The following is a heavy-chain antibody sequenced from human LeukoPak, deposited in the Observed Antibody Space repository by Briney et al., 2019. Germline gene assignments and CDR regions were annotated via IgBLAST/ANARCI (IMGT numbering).Heavy chain of an antibody. CDR1: GGSISSSTYY. CDR2: IYRSVST. J-gene: IGHJ3*02. V-gene: IGHV4-39*01. D-gene: IGHD7-27*01. CDR3: AGQTLTGDPYGAFDI. Sequence: NPSETLSLTCTVSGGSISSSTYYWGWVRQPPGKGLEWIGSIYRSVSTYYNPSLKSRVTIPVDTSKNQFSLKLNFVTAADTAVYYCAGQTLTGDPYGAFDIWGQGTMVTVSS.